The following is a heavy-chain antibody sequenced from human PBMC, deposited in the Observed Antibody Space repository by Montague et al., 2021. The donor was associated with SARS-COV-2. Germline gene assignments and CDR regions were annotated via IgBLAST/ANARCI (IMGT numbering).Heavy chain of an antibody. V-gene: IGHV6-1*01. CDR3: ARAERGSCGDGNCYQYFFNY. J-gene: IGHJ4*02. CDR2: TYHRSEWYS. D-gene: IGHD2-15*01. Sequence: CAISGDSVSTNSGTWDWDTLSLSRLLECLWRTYHRSEWYSDYSVSVKSRISINPDTSKNQFSLQLNSVTPEDTALYYCARAERGSCGDGNCYQYFFNYWGQGTLVTVSS. CDR1: GDSVSTNSGT.